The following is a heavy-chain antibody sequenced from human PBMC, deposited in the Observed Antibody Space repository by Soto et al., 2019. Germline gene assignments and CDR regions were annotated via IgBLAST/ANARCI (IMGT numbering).Heavy chain of an antibody. CDR2: IWYVGSNK. CDR3: AREKKVGPYYDFWSGTNSHYYYYGMDV. D-gene: IGHD3-3*01. CDR1: GFTFSSYG. Sequence: PGGSLRLSCAASGFTFSSYGMHWVRQAPGKGLEWVAVIWYVGSNKYYADSVKGRFTISRDNSKNTLYLQMNSLRAEDTAVYYCAREKKVGPYYDFWSGTNSHYYYYGMDVWGQGTTVTVSS. J-gene: IGHJ6*02. V-gene: IGHV3-33*01.